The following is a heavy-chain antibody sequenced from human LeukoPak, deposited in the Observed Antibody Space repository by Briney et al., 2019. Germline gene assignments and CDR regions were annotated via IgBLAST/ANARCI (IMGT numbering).Heavy chain of an antibody. CDR1: GFTFSSYE. CDR3: ARDRRAGDSSGYRGMDV. V-gene: IGHV3-48*03. D-gene: IGHD3-22*01. J-gene: IGHJ6*02. CDR2: ISSSGSTI. Sequence: GSLRLSCAASGFTFSSYEMNWVRQAPGKGLEWVSYISSSGSTIYYADSVKGRFTISRDNAKNSLYLQMNSLRAEDTAVYYCARDRRAGDSSGYRGMDVWGQGTTVTVSS.